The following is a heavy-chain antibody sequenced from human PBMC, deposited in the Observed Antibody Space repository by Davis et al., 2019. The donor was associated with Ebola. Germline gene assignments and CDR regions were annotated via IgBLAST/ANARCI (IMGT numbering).Heavy chain of an antibody. CDR3: ARGRQLWLRGMDV. CDR1: GGSISSYY. J-gene: IGHJ6*04. D-gene: IGHD5-18*01. V-gene: IGHV4-59*12. CDR2: ISKNGST. Sequence: SETLSLTCTVSGGSISSYYWSWVRQPPGKGLEWIGYISKNGSTNYNPSLKSRVTISEDTSKNQFSLKLSSVTAADTAVYYCARGRQLWLRGMDVWGKGTTVTVSS.